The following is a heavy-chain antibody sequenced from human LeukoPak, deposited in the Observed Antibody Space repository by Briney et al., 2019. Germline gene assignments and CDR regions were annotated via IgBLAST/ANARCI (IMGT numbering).Heavy chain of an antibody. CDR2: IYHSGST. Sequence: TSETLSLTCTVSGGSISSGGYYWSWIRQPPGKGLEWIGYIYHSGSTYYNPSLKSRVTISVDRSKNQFSLKLSPVTAADTAVYYCAREGLGDFFFDYWGQGTLVTVSS. J-gene: IGHJ4*02. CDR1: GGSISSGGYY. CDR3: AREGLGDFFFDY. V-gene: IGHV4-30-2*01. D-gene: IGHD3-10*01.